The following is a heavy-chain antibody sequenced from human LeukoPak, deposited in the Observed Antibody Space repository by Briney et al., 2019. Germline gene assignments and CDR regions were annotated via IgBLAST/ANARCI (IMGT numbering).Heavy chain of an antibody. V-gene: IGHV4-30-2*01. J-gene: IGHJ4*02. Sequence: SRTLSLTCTVSGGSISSGGYYWSWIRQPPGKGLEWIGYIYHSGSTYYNPSLKSRVTISVDRSKNQFSLKLSSVTAADTAVYYCARSYYGSGSSIIFDYWGQGTLVTVSP. CDR2: IYHSGST. CDR3: ARSYYGSGSSIIFDY. CDR1: GGSISSGGYY. D-gene: IGHD3-10*01.